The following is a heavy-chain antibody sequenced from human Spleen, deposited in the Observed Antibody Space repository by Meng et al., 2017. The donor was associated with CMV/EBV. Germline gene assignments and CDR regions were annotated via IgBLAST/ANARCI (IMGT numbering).Heavy chain of an antibody. V-gene: IGHV4-39*07. D-gene: IGHD5-12*01. J-gene: IGHJ4*02. CDR3: ARDCSGYDYKTFDY. Sequence: GSLRLSCTVSGGSISSSSYYWGWIRQPPGKGLEWIGSIYYSGSTYYNPSLKSRVTISVDTSKNQFSLKLSSVTAADTAVYYCARDCSGYDYKTFDYWGQGTLVTVSS. CDR2: IYYSGST. CDR1: GGSISSSSYY.